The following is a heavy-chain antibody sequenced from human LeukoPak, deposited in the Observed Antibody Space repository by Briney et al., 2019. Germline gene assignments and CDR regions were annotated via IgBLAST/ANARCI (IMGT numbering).Heavy chain of an antibody. CDR3: AGNYYGSGSYYSEDRY. CDR2: IYTSGST. CDR1: DDSITMYY. Sequence: SETLSLTCSVSDDSITMYYWSWIRQPAGKGLEWIGRIYTSGSTNYNPSLKSRVTISVDTSKNQFSLKLSSVTAADTAVYYCAGNYYGSGSYYSEDRYWGQGTLVTVSS. J-gene: IGHJ4*02. D-gene: IGHD3-10*01. V-gene: IGHV4-4*07.